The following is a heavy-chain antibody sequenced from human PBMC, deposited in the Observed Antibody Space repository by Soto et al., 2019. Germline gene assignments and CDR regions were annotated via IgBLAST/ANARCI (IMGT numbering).Heavy chain of an antibody. D-gene: IGHD6-6*01. J-gene: IGHJ6*02. CDR3: AKDDGRWYSSSPGGMDV. CDR1: GFTFSSYA. CDR2: ISGSGGST. V-gene: IGHV3-23*01. Sequence: GGSLRLSCAASGFTFSSYAMSWVRRAPGKGLEWVSAISGSGGSTYYADSVKGRFTISRDNSKNTLYLQMNSLRAEDTAVYYCAKDDGRWYSSSPGGMDVWGQGTTVTVSS.